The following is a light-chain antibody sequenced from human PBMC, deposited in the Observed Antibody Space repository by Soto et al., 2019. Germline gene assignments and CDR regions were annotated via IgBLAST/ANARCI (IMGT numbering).Light chain of an antibody. J-gene: IGKJ4*01. Sequence: DIVMTQSPDSLAVSLGESATINCKSSQSVLSTSNNKNYLAWHQQKPGQPPKLLMYWASSRESGVPDRFSGSGSGTDFTLTISSLQAEDVAVYYCQQYYSAPLTFGGGTKVEIK. CDR2: WAS. V-gene: IGKV4-1*01. CDR1: QSVLSTSNNKNY. CDR3: QQYYSAPLT.